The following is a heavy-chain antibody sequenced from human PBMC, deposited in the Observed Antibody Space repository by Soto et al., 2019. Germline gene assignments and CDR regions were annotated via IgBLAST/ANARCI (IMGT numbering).Heavy chain of an antibody. CDR1: GFTFSNYA. CDR2: ISGSGRDT. Sequence: XVSLGLFFEASGFTFSNYATSWVRQAPGKGLEWVSGISGSGRDTYYADSVKGRLTISRDNAKNTLFLQMNSLRAEDAASYYCAKERLEEVGTFFEFWGHGILVTV. D-gene: IGHD6-13*01. J-gene: IGHJ4*01. V-gene: IGHV3-23*01. CDR3: AKERLEEVGTFFEF.